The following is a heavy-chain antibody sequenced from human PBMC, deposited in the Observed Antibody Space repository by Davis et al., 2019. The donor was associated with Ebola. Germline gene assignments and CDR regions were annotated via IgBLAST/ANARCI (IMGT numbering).Heavy chain of an antibody. V-gene: IGHV3-23*01. Sequence: PGGSLRLSCAASGFTFSSFTMNWVRQAPGKGLEWVSTISDGGTNTHYADSVKGRFTISRDDSKNTVYLQMNSLRVGDTAVYYCAKYSTNFGAVTRDYQHYMEVWGKGTTVTVSS. CDR2: ISDGGTNT. D-gene: IGHD3-3*01. J-gene: IGHJ6*03. CDR3: AKYSTNFGAVTRDYQHYMEV. CDR1: GFTFSSFT.